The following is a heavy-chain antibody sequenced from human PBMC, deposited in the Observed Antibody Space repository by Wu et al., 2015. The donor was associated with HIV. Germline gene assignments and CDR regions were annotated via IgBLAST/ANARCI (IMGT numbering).Heavy chain of an antibody. CDR3: ARDGGRGYNYASLDY. V-gene: IGHV1-69*12. J-gene: IGHJ4*02. CDR2: IIPIFGTT. CDR1: GGTFSNYA. D-gene: IGHD5-24*01. Sequence: QVQLVQSGAEVRKPGSSVKVSCEASGGTFSNYAIFWVRQAPGQGLEWMGGIIPIFGTTNYAQKFQGRVTITADESTYTAYMEMRRLRSDDAATYYCARDGGRGYNYASLDYWGQGTWSLSPQ.